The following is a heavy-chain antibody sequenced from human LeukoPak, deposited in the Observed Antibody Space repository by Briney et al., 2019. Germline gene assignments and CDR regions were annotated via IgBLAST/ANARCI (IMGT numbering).Heavy chain of an antibody. CDR2: IYSGGST. J-gene: IGHJ4*02. Sequence: GGSLRLSCAASGFTVSSNYMSWVRQAPGKGLEWLSVIYSGGSTYYADSVKGRFTISRDNSKNTLYLQMNSLRAEDTAVYYCARDIAYDSSGYYSPHFDYWGQGILVTVSS. CDR1: GFTVSSNY. V-gene: IGHV3-53*01. CDR3: ARDIAYDSSGYYSPHFDY. D-gene: IGHD3-22*01.